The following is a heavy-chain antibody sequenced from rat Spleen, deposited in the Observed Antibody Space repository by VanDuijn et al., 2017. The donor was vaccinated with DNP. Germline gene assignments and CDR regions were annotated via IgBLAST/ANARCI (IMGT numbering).Heavy chain of an antibody. CDR2: ISTVGDNA. J-gene: IGHJ3*01. CDR1: GFTFSHYY. D-gene: IGHD1-11*01. Sequence: EVQLVESGGGLVQPGWSLKLSCAASGFTFSHYYMAWVRRAPTKGLEWVASISTVGDNAYYRDSVKGRFTVSRDNAKNSQYLQMDSLRSEDTAIYYCTTGVYGGYENWVAHWGQGNLVTVAS. V-gene: IGHV5S13*01. CDR3: TTGVYGGYENWVAH.